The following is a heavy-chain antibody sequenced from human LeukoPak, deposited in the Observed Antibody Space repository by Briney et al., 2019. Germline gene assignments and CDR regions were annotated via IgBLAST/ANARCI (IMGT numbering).Heavy chain of an antibody. J-gene: IGHJ4*02. D-gene: IGHD4-17*01. Sequence: GGSQRLSCAASGFTFSSYWMSWVRQAPGKGLEWVANIKQDGSEKYYVDSVKGRFTISRDNAKNSLYLQMNSLRAEDTAVYYCARLYDYGDYVFFDWGQGTLVTVSS. V-gene: IGHV3-7*01. CDR1: GFTFSSYW. CDR3: ARLYDYGDYVFFD. CDR2: IKQDGSEK.